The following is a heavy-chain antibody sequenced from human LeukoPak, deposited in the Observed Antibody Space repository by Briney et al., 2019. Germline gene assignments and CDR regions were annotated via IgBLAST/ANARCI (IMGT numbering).Heavy chain of an antibody. J-gene: IGHJ4*02. Sequence: PGGSLRLSCAASGFTVSSNYMSWVRQAPGKGLEWVSVIYSGGSTYYADSVKGRFTISRDNSKNTLYPQMNSLKTEDTAVYYCTTDLPTIPFDYWGLGTLVTVSS. D-gene: IGHD3-10*01. CDR3: TTDLPTIPFDY. CDR1: GFTVSSNY. CDR2: IYSGGST. V-gene: IGHV3-66*01.